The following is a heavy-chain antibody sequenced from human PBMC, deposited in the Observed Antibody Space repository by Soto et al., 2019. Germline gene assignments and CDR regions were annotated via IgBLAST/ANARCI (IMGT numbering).Heavy chain of an antibody. CDR3: TRHDSNYDFWSGSPPRYGMDV. D-gene: IGHD3-3*01. CDR1: GFTFSGSA. J-gene: IGHJ6*02. Sequence: GGSLRLSCAASGFTFSGSAMHWVRQDSGKGLEWVGRIRSKANSYATAYAASVKGRFTISRDDSKNTAYLQMNSLKTEDTAVYYCTRHDSNYDFWSGSPPRYGMDVWGQGTTVTVSS. V-gene: IGHV3-73*01. CDR2: IRSKANSYAT.